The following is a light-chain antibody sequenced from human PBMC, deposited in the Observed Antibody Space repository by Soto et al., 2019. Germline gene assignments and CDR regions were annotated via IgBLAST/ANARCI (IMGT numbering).Light chain of an antibody. CDR3: QQYGSSPYT. Sequence: EIVMTQSPATLSVSPGERATLSCRASQSVSSNLAWYQQKPGQAPRLLIYGASSRATGIPDRFSGSGSGTDFTLTISRLEPEDFAVYCCQQYGSSPYTFGQGTKLEIK. CDR1: QSVSSN. V-gene: IGKV3-20*01. J-gene: IGKJ2*01. CDR2: GAS.